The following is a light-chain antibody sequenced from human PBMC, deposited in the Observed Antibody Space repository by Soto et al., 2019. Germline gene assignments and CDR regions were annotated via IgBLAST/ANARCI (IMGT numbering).Light chain of an antibody. V-gene: IGKV1-5*03. CDR3: QQYETFSPWT. J-gene: IGKJ1*01. CDR1: QRIDTW. CDR2: NAT. Sequence: DIQMTQSPSTLSASLGDRVTITCRASQRIDTWLSWYQHKPGTAPKLLIYNATILQSGVPSRFSGSGSGTEFTPAISSLQPDDFATYYCQQYETFSPWTFGQGTKVEIK.